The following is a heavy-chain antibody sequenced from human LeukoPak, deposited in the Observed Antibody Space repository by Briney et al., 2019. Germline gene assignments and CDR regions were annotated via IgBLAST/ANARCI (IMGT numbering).Heavy chain of an antibody. D-gene: IGHD3-22*01. CDR2: IYTSGST. CDR1: GGAISSGSYY. V-gene: IGHV4-61*02. J-gene: IGHJ5*02. Sequence: SQTLSLTCTVSGGAISSGSYYWSWTRQPAGKGLEWIGRIYTSGSTNYNPSLKSRVTISVDTSKNQFSLKLSSVTAADTAVYYCARGPGAMIFLRSWGQGTLVTVSS. CDR3: ARGPGAMIFLRS.